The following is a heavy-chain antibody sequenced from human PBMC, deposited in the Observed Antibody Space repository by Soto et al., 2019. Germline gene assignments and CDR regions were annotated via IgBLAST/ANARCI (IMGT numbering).Heavy chain of an antibody. CDR1: GGSISSSNW. D-gene: IGHD3-10*01. Sequence: SETLSLTCAVSGGSISSSNWWSWVRQPPGKGLEWIGEIYHSGSTNYNPSLKSRVTISVDKSKNQFSLKLSSVTAADTAVYYCARRDLGITMVRGVYGMDVWGQGTTVPVAS. V-gene: IGHV4-4*02. J-gene: IGHJ6*02. CDR2: IYHSGST. CDR3: ARRDLGITMVRGVYGMDV.